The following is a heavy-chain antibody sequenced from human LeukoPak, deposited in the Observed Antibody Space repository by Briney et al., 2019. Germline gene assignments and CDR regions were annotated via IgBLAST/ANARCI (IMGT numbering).Heavy chain of an antibody. D-gene: IGHD6-19*01. Sequence: GGSLRLSCAASGFTFSSYAMSWVRQAPGKGLEWVSAISGSGGNTYYVDSVKGRFTISRDSSKNTLYLQMNSLRGEDTAVYYCARNGYTSGWYRNWGQGTLVTVSS. V-gene: IGHV3-23*01. CDR2: ISGSGGNT. CDR1: GFTFSSYA. CDR3: ARNGYTSGWYRN. J-gene: IGHJ4*02.